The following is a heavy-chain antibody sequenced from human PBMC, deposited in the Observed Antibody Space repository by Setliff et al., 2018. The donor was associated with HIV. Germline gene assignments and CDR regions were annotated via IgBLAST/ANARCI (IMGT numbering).Heavy chain of an antibody. CDR2: IIPTLDIA. CDR1: GGTFSSYA. CDR3: AREGGAATIHDSSGYYFQTTPDAFDL. Sequence: SVKVSCKASGGTFSSYAISWVRQAPGQGLEWMGGIIPTLDIANYAQKFQGRVTITADESTSTAYMELSSLRSEDTAVYYCAREGGAATIHDSSGYYFQTTPDAFDLWGQGNAGHRLL. D-gene: IGHD3-22*01. J-gene: IGHJ3*01. V-gene: IGHV1-69*10.